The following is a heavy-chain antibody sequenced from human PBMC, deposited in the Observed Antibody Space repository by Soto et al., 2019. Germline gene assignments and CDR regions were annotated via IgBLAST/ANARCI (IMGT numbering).Heavy chain of an antibody. J-gene: IGHJ4*02. V-gene: IGHV3-7*01. D-gene: IGHD6-19*01. Sequence: PGGSLRLSCAASGITFSSYGMNWVRQAPGKGLEWVANIKQDGSEKNYVDSVKGRFTISRDNAKNSLYLQMDSLTAEDTAVYYCARAGYSSGWRFDYWGQGTLVTVSS. CDR3: ARAGYSSGWRFDY. CDR2: IKQDGSEK. CDR1: GITFSSYG.